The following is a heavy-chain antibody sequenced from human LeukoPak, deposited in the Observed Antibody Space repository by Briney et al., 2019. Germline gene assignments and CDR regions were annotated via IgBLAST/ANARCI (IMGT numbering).Heavy chain of an antibody. CDR3: ARDRSWGSYPVSTLTTYDY. J-gene: IGHJ4*02. D-gene: IGHD3-16*02. CDR2: ISAYNGNT. CDR1: GYTFTSYG. V-gene: IGHV1-18*01. Sequence: ASVKVSCKASGYTFTSYGISWVRQAPGQGLEWMGWISAYNGNTNYAQKLQGRVTMTTDTSTSTAYMELRSLRSDDTAVYYCARDRSWGSYPVSTLTTYDYWGQGTLVTVSS.